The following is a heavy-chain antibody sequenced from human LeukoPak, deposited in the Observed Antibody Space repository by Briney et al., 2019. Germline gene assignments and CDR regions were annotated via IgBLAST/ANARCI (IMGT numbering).Heavy chain of an antibody. CDR1: GGSISSYY. Sequence: ASETLSLTCTVSGGSISSYYWSWIRQPPGGGLEWIGYIYYSGSTNYNPSLKSRVTISVDTSKNQFSLKLSSVTAADTAVYYCARLFADYYDSSGYYPFDYWGQGTLVTVSS. CDR3: ARLFADYYDSSGYYPFDY. V-gene: IGHV4-59*08. D-gene: IGHD3-22*01. CDR2: IYYSGST. J-gene: IGHJ4*02.